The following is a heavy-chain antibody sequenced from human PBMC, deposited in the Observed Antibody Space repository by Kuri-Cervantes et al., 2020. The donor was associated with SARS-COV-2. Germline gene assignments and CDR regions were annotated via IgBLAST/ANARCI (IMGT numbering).Heavy chain of an antibody. J-gene: IGHJ4*02. D-gene: IGHD2-15*01. Sequence: EGSLRLSCAASGFTFSSYGMHWVRQAPGKGLEWVAVIWYDGSNKYYADSVKGRFTISRDNSKNALYLQMNSLRADDTAVYYCAKGATGWKLALFDYWGQGTLVTVSS. V-gene: IGHV3-33*06. CDR1: GFTFSSYG. CDR2: IWYDGSNK. CDR3: AKGATGWKLALFDY.